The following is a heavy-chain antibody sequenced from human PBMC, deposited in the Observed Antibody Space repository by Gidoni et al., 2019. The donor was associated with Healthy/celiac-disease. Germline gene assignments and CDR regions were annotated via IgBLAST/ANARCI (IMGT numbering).Heavy chain of an antibody. Sequence: QVQLQESGPGLVKPSETLSLTCTVSGGSISSYYWSWIRQPPGKGLEWIGYIYYSGRTNYNPSLKSRVTISVDTSKNQFSLKLSSVTAADTAVYYCARGSNYDILTGPAVGYFDYWGQGTLVTVSS. D-gene: IGHD3-9*01. J-gene: IGHJ4*02. CDR2: IYYSGRT. CDR3: ARGSNYDILTGPAVGYFDY. CDR1: GGSISSYY. V-gene: IGHV4-59*01.